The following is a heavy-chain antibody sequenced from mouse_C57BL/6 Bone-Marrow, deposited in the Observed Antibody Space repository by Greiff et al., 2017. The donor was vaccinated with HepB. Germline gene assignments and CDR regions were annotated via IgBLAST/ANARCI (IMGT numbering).Heavy chain of an antibody. CDR3: ARSFYYGSFYAMDY. V-gene: IGHV1-39*01. CDR1: GYSFTDYN. D-gene: IGHD1-1*01. Sequence: VQLQQSGPELVKPGASVKISCKAYGYSFTDYNMNWVKQSNGKSLEWIGVINPNYGTTSYNQKFKGKATLTVDQSSSTAYMQLNSLTSEDSAVYYCARSFYYGSFYAMDYWGQGTSVTVSS. CDR2: INPNYGTT. J-gene: IGHJ4*01.